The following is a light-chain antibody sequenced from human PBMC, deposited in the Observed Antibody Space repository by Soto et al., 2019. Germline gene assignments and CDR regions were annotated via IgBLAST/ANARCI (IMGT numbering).Light chain of an antibody. CDR1: QSISSF. J-gene: IGKJ1*01. V-gene: IGKV1-39*01. CDR3: QQRFSTPPT. Sequence: DIQMTQSPSSLSASVGDRVTITCRASQSISSFLTWYQQKAGKAPKLLIYAASSLQSGVPSRFSGSGSGTDFTLTISSLQPEDFARDYGQQRFSTPPTFGQGTKVDIK. CDR2: AAS.